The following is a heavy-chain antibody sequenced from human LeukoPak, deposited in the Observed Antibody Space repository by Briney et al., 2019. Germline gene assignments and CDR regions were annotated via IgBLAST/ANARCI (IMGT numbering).Heavy chain of an antibody. J-gene: IGHJ3*02. CDR2: IKQDGREK. CDR1: RFTFSSYW. Sequence: PGGSLRLSCAAPRFTFSSYWMTWVRQAPGKGLEGVANIKQDGREKYYVVSVKGRFTISRDNSKNSLYLQMSRLRAEDTAVYYCARDENTWDDGPAIDAFDIWGRGTMVTVSS. D-gene: IGHD1-20*01. CDR3: ARDENTWDDGPAIDAFDI. V-gene: IGHV3-7*01.